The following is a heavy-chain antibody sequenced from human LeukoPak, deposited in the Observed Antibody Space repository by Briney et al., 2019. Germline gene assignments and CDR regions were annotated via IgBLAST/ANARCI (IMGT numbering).Heavy chain of an antibody. D-gene: IGHD2-8*02. CDR1: GFTFANYA. J-gene: IGHJ4*02. CDR2: ITGAGGRGGI. V-gene: IGHV3-23*01. CDR3: AKGDRGHCTGAKCYPFDY. Sequence: GRSLRLSCAASGFTFANYALNWVRQAPGERLEWVASITGAGGRGGIYYADSVKGRFTISRDNSKNTAYLQMTSLRADDTAVYHCAKGDRGHCTGAKCYPFDYWGQGTVVTVSS.